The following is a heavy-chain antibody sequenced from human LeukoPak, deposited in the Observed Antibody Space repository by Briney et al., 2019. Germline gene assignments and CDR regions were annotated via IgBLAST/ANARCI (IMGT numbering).Heavy chain of an antibody. D-gene: IGHD6-19*01. CDR1: GGTFSSYA. J-gene: IGHJ4*02. CDR3: ARAGVAVAGLALDY. V-gene: IGHV1-69*05. Sequence: RASVKVSCKASGGTFSSYAISWVRQAPGQGLEWMGGIIPMFRTPNYAQKFQGRVTITTDESTNTAYMEVSRLRSEDTAVYYCARAGVAVAGLALDYWGQGTLVTVSS. CDR2: IIPMFRTP.